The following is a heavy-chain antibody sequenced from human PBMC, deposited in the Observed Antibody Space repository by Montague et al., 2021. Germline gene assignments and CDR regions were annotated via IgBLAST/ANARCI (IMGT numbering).Heavy chain of an antibody. CDR3: ARWRVYYDSSGYAA. CDR2: ISHGGSNK. V-gene: IGHV3-30-3*01. Sequence: SLKLSCAASGFTFSTFPMHWVRQAPGKGLEWVALISHGGSNKYYADSVRGRFTVSRDNSKNTLYLQTSSLRADDTAVYYCARWRVYYDSSGYAAWGRGTLVTVSS. CDR1: GFTFSTFP. D-gene: IGHD3-22*01. J-gene: IGHJ5*02.